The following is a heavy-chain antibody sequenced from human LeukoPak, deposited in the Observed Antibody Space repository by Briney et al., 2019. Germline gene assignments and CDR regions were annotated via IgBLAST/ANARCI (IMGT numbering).Heavy chain of an antibody. CDR1: GFTFSSYA. CDR2: ISGSGGST. CDR3: HSGSSPRQYRFDY. J-gene: IGHJ4*02. D-gene: IGHD1-26*01. V-gene: IGHV3-23*01. Sequence: GGSLRLSCAASGFTFSSYAMSWVRQAPGKGLEWVSAISGSGGSTHYADSVKGRFTISRDNSKNTLYLQMNSLRAEDTAVYYCHSGSSPRQYRFDYWGQGTLVTVSS.